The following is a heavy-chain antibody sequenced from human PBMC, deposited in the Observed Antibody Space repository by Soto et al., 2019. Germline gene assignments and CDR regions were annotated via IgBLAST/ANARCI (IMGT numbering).Heavy chain of an antibody. V-gene: IGHV3-15*07. J-gene: IGHJ4*02. CDR2: IKSKNDGGTT. CDR3: TTSMVRGVIHYSFDY. Sequence: GGSLRLSCAASGFTFSNAWMNWVRQAPGKGLEWVGRIKSKNDGGTTDYAEPVKGRFTTLRNDSKNTMYLQMNSLKTEDTAVYYCTTSMVRGVIHYSFDYWGQGTLVTVSS. D-gene: IGHD3-10*01. CDR1: GFTFSNAW.